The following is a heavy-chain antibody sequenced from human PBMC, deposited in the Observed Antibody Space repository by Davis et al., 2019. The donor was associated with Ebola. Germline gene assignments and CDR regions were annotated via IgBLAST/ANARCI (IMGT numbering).Heavy chain of an antibody. CDR3: ATWGGDRVLSYYYGMDV. J-gene: IGHJ6*02. Sequence: SVKVSCKASGGTFSSYAISWVRQAPGQGLEWMGRIIPILGIANYAQKFQGRVTITADKSTSTAYMELSSLRSEDTAVYYCATWGGDRVLSYYYGMDVWGQGTTVTVSS. CDR2: IIPILGIA. CDR1: GGTFSSYA. V-gene: IGHV1-69*04. D-gene: IGHD2-21*01.